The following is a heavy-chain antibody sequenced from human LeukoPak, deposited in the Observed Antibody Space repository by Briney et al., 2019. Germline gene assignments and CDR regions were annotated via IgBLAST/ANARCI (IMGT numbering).Heavy chain of an antibody. J-gene: IGHJ3*02. CDR1: GGSISSGGYY. D-gene: IGHD5-24*01. Sequence: PSQTLSLTCIVSGGSISSGGYYWSWIRQHPGKGLEWIGYIYHSGSTNYNPSLKSRVTISIDTSKNQFALKMSSVTAADTAVYYCARSGDGYTSNSPDAFDIWGQGTMVTVSS. CDR2: IYHSGST. V-gene: IGHV4-31*03. CDR3: ARSGDGYTSNSPDAFDI.